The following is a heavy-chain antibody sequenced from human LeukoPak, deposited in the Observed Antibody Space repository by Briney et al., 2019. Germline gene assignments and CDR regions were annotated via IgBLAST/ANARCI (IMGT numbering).Heavy chain of an antibody. V-gene: IGHV1-3*01. CDR3: ARDRGGGTTVY. Sequence: ASVKVSCKTSGYTFNKYAMHWVRQAPGQGLEWMGWINAGNGNTEYSQKFQGRVTITGDTSASTANKELSSLRSEDTAVYYCARDRGGGTTVYWGQGTLVTVSS. CDR2: INAGNGNT. J-gene: IGHJ4*02. D-gene: IGHD1-7*01. CDR1: GYTFNKYA.